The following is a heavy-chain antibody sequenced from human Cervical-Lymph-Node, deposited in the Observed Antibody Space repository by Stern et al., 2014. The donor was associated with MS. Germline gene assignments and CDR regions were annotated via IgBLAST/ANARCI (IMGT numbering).Heavy chain of an antibody. CDR1: GGTFSSST. CDR3: ARELSQVLVY. V-gene: IGHV1-69*01. J-gene: IGHJ4*02. Sequence: VQLVQSGAEVKKPGSSVKVSCKASGGTFSSSTLSWVRQAPGQGLEWVGGIIPLFGTAKYAQKFQGRVTITADESTSTAYMELSSLRSEDTAVYYCARELSQVLVYWGQGTLVTVSS. CDR2: IIPLFGTA.